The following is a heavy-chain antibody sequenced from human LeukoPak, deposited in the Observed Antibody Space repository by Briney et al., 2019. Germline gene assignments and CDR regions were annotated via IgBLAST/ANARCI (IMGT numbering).Heavy chain of an antibody. CDR3: ARVSAARGWFDP. Sequence: PSETLSLTCAVYGGSFSGYYWSWIRQPPGMGLEWIGEINHSGSTNYNPSLKSRVTISVDTSKNQFSLKLSSVTAADTAVYYCARVSAARGWFDPWGQGTLVTVSS. D-gene: IGHD6-6*01. J-gene: IGHJ5*02. CDR1: GGSFSGYY. V-gene: IGHV4-34*01. CDR2: INHSGST.